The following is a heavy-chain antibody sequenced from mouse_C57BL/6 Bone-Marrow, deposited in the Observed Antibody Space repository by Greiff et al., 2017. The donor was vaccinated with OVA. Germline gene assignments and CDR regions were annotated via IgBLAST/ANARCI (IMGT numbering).Heavy chain of an antibody. J-gene: IGHJ3*01. CDR3: ARDLDYDGYRGFAY. CDR1: GYSITSGYY. D-gene: IGHD2-3*01. CDR2: ISYDGSN. Sequence: EVQVVESGPGLVKPSQSLSLTCSVTGYSITSGYYWNWIRQFPGNKLEWMGYISYDGSNNYNPSLKNRISITRDTSKNQFFLKLNSVTTEDTATYYCARDLDYDGYRGFAYWGQGTLVTVSA. V-gene: IGHV3-6*01.